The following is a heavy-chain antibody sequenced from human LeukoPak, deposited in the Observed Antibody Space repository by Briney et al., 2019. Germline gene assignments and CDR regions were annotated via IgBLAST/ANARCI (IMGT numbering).Heavy chain of an antibody. V-gene: IGHV5-51*01. CDR2: IYPGDSDT. D-gene: IGHD1-26*01. CDR1: GYTFTTYW. Sequence: GESLKISCKSSGYTFTTYWIGWVRQMPGKGLEWMGIIYPGDSDTRYSPSFQGQVTMSADKSISTAYLQWSSLEASDTAIYYCARQTSYTSEAFDIWGRGTMVTVSS. CDR3: ARQTSYTSEAFDI. J-gene: IGHJ3*02.